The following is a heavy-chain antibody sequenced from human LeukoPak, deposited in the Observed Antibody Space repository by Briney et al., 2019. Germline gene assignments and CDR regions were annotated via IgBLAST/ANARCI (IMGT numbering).Heavy chain of an antibody. CDR2: ISGSGSST. V-gene: IGHV3-23*01. CDR3: AKSGYNRFDY. CDR1: GFTFSRYS. Sequence: GGSLRLSCAASGFTFSRYSMNWVRQAPGKGLEWVSTISGSGSSTHYADSVKGRFTISRDNSKNTLYLQMNSLRADDTAVYYCAKSGYNRFDYWGQGTLVTVSS. J-gene: IGHJ4*02. D-gene: IGHD5-24*01.